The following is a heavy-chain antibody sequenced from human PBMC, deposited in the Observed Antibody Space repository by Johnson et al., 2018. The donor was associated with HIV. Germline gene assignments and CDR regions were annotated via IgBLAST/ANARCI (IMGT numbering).Heavy chain of an antibody. D-gene: IGHD2-15*01. V-gene: IGHV3-15*01. CDR2: IKSKTDGGTT. CDR1: GFTFSNAW. J-gene: IGHJ3*02. CDR3: TTNVGRRVAAPPRVAFDI. Sequence: VQLVESGGGLVKPGGSLRLSCAASGFTFSNAWMSWVRQAPGTGLEWVGRIKSKTDGGTTDYAAPVKGRFTISRDDSKNTLYLQMNSLKTEDTAVYYCTTNVGRRVAAPPRVAFDIWGQGTMVTVSS.